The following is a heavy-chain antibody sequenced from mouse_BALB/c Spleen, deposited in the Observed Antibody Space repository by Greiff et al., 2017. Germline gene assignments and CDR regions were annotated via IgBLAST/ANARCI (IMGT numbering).Heavy chain of an antibody. CDR1: GYAFSSYW. J-gene: IGHJ2*01. Sequence: VKVVESGAELVRPGSSVKISCKASGYAFSSYWMNWVKQRPGQGLEWIGQIYPGDGDTNYNGKFKGKATLTADKSSSTAYMQLSSLTSEDSAVYFCARGGVRWYFDYWGQGTTLTVSS. CDR3: ARGGVRWYFDY. CDR2: IYPGDGDT. D-gene: IGHD2-1*01. V-gene: IGHV1-80*01.